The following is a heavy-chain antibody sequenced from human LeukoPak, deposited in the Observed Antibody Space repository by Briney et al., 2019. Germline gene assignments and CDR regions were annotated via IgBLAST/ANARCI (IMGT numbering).Heavy chain of an antibody. V-gene: IGHV1-8*01. D-gene: IGHD3-22*01. Sequence: AASVRVSCTASGYTFTSYDINWVRQAPGQGLEWMGWMNPHSGNTGYAQKFQGRVTMTRNTSISTAYMELSSLRSDDTAVYYCAKANYYDTAGYPGYWGQGTLVTVSS. CDR2: MNPHSGNT. CDR3: AKANYYDTAGYPGY. CDR1: GYTFTSYD. J-gene: IGHJ4*02.